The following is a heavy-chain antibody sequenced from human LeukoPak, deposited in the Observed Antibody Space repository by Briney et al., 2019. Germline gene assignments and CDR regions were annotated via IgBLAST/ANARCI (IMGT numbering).Heavy chain of an antibody. J-gene: IGHJ5*02. Sequence: GESLKISCKGSGYSFTSYWIGWVRQMPGKGLEWMGIIYPGDSDTRHSPSFQGQVTISADKSISTAYLQWSSLKASDTAMYYCARNHYDSSGYYFRLGWFDPWGQGTLVTVSS. CDR3: ARNHYDSSGYYFRLGWFDP. CDR2: IYPGDSDT. V-gene: IGHV5-51*01. CDR1: GYSFTSYW. D-gene: IGHD3-22*01.